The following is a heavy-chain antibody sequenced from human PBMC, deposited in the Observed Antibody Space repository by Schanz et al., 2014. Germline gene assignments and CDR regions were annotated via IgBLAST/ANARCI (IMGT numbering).Heavy chain of an antibody. Sequence: VKVSCKASGYTFTSYTVHWVRQAPGQRLECVGYIYPGNGYTRYSQNFQGRVTITSDTSASTAYMELRRLRADEAAVYDCATAVGTLYDRGEGTMVNV. CDR2: IYPGNGYT. V-gene: IGHV1-3*01. CDR1: GYTFTSYT. J-gene: IGHJ4*02. D-gene: IGHD1-26*01. CDR3: ATAVGTLYD.